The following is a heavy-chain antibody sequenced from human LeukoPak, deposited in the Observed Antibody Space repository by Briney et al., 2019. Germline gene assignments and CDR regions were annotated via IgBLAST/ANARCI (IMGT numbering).Heavy chain of an antibody. Sequence: GGSLRLSCAASGFTFSSYGMHWVRQAPGKGLEWVAVIWYDGSNKYYADSVKGRFTISRDNSKNTLYLQMNSLRAEDTAVHYCARDYYDSSGYFDYWGQGTLVTVSS. J-gene: IGHJ4*02. D-gene: IGHD3-22*01. CDR1: GFTFSSYG. CDR3: ARDYYDSSGYFDY. V-gene: IGHV3-33*01. CDR2: IWYDGSNK.